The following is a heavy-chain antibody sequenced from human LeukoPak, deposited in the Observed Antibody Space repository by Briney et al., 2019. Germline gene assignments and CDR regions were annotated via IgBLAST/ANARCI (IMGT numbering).Heavy chain of an antibody. J-gene: IGHJ3*02. CDR2: ISSSSSTI. CDR3: ARDSYYDSSGYYYAFDI. D-gene: IGHD3-22*01. CDR1: GFTFSSYS. V-gene: IGHV3-48*02. Sequence: GGSLRLSCAASGFTFSSYSMNWVRQAPGKGLEWVSYISSSSSTIYYADSVKGRFTISRDNAKNSLYLQMNSLRDEDTAVYYCARDSYYDSSGYYYAFDIWGQGTMVTVSS.